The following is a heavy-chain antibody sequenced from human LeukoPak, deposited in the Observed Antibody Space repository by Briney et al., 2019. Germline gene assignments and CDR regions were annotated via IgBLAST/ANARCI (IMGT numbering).Heavy chain of an antibody. V-gene: IGHV4-34*01. CDR3: ARLIYYDSSGYLDY. Sequence: SETLSLTCAVYGGSFSSYYWSWIRQPPGKGLEWIGKINYSGSTNYNPSLKSRVTISVDMSKNQFSLKLSSVIAADTAVYYCARLIYYDSSGYLDYWGQGSLVSVSS. J-gene: IGHJ4*02. CDR2: INYSGST. D-gene: IGHD3-22*01. CDR1: GGSFSSYY.